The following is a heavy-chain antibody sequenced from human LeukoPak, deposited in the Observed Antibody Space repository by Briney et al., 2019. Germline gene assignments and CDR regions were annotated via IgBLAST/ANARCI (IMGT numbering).Heavy chain of an antibody. CDR2: IDWDDGK. Sequence: SGPTLVNPTQTLTLTCTFSGFSLSTSGMCVSWIRQPPGKALEWLARIDWDDGKYYSTSLKTRLTISKDTSKNQVVLTMTNMDPVDTATYYCARTKTGTGRYYYYGMDVWGQGTTVTVSS. CDR1: GFSLSTSGMC. J-gene: IGHJ6*02. V-gene: IGHV2-70*11. D-gene: IGHD1-1*01. CDR3: ARTKTGTGRYYYYGMDV.